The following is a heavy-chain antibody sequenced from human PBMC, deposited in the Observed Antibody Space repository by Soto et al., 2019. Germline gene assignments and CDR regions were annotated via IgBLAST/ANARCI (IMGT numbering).Heavy chain of an antibody. D-gene: IGHD2-2*01. V-gene: IGHV1-69*01. CDR2: IIPISGTA. J-gene: IGHJ6*02. Sequence: QVQLVQSGAEVKKPGSSVKVSCTASGGTFSSYAISWVRQAPGQGFEWMGGIIPISGTANYAQKFQGRVTITADESTSTAYMELSSLRSEDTAVYYCARSQGSSTSLEIYYYYYYGMDVWGQGTTVTVSS. CDR3: ARSQGSSTSLEIYYYYYYGMDV. CDR1: GGTFSSYA.